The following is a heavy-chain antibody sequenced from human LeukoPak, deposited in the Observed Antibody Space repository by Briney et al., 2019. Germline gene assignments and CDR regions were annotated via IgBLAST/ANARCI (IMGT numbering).Heavy chain of an antibody. V-gene: IGHV4-34*01. Sequence: SETLSLTCAVYGGSFSGSYWSWIRQPSRKGLEWIGEINHSGSTNYNPSLKSRVTISVDTSKNQFSLKLSSVTAADTAVYYCARKIYRGLRAAAAGFFDCWGQGTLVTVSS. CDR2: INHSGST. CDR3: ARKIYRGLRAAAAGFFDC. D-gene: IGHD6-13*01. J-gene: IGHJ4*02. CDR1: GGSFSGSY.